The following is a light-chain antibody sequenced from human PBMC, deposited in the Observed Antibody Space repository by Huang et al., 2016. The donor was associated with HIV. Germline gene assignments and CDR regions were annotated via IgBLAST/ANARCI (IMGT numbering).Light chain of an antibody. Sequence: EIVMTQSPATLSVSPGERATLSCRASQSVSSNLAWYQQKPGQAPRLLIYGASTRATGIPAMFSGSGSGTEFILTISSLQSEDFAVYYCQQYKNWTPITFGQGTRLEIK. CDR2: GAS. J-gene: IGKJ5*01. CDR1: QSVSSN. CDR3: QQYKNWTPIT. V-gene: IGKV3-15*01.